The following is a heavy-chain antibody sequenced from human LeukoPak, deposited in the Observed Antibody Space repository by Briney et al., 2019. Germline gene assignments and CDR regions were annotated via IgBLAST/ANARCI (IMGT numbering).Heavy chain of an antibody. CDR1: VGTFRSYA. Sequence: SVKVSCKASVGTFRSYAITWVRQPPGKGLEWMGGIILMINTPKYAQKFQGRVSITADESTSTGYMEVSSLRSEDTAVYYCAIFQGTYGDNENDYWGQGTLVTVSS. CDR2: IILMINTP. CDR3: AIFQGTYGDNENDY. D-gene: IGHD4-17*01. J-gene: IGHJ4*02. V-gene: IGHV1-69*13.